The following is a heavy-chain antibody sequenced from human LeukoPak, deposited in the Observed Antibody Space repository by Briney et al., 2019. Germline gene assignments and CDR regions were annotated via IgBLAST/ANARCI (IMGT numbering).Heavy chain of an antibody. CDR1: GGSINSYY. CDR3: TRGSGTTGVVKFDP. Sequence: SETLSLTCTVSGGSINSYYWSWLRQPAERGLEWIGRIYASGSTTYNPSLRSRVAISMDTSKNQFSLRLTSVTAADTAVYYCTRGSGTTGVVKFDPWGQGILVTVSS. D-gene: IGHD4-23*01. CDR2: IYASGST. J-gene: IGHJ5*02. V-gene: IGHV4-4*07.